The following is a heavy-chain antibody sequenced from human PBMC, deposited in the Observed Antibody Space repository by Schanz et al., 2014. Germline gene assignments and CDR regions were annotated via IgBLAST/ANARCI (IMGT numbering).Heavy chain of an antibody. CDR3: ARVHIATYHYNSPGAFDI. CDR2: INAHTGNT. CDR1: GYIFGSHG. Sequence: QVQLVQSGSEVRKPGASVKVSCKASGYIFGSHGMTWVRQAPGQGPELMGWINAHTGNTQYAQKFQGRVNMTRDTVTTTVHLELTRLRTDDTAIYYCARVHIATYHYNSPGAFDIWGQGTRATVSS. D-gene: IGHD3-10*01. J-gene: IGHJ3*02. V-gene: IGHV1-18*01.